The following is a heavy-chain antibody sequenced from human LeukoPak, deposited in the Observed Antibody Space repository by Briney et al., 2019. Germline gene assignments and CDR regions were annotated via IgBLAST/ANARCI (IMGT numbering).Heavy chain of an antibody. V-gene: IGHV3-30*02. J-gene: IGHJ6*03. CDR2: IHYDGSNK. Sequence: GGSLRLSCAASGFTFSTYAMHWVRQAPGKGLDWVTFIHYDGSNKYYADSVKGRFTISRDDSKNTPYLQMNSLRAEDTAVYYCAKAASKRTDYGDYAFYYYMDVWGKGTTVTISS. CDR3: AKAASKRTDYGDYAFYYYMDV. D-gene: IGHD4-17*01. CDR1: GFTFSTYA.